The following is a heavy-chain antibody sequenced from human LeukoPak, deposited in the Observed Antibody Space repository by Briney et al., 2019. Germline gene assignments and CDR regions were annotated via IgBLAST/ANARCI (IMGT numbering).Heavy chain of an antibody. CDR3: ARGGSPPEALGDSFDI. CDR2: ISSSSSYI. V-gene: IGHV3-21*01. J-gene: IGHJ3*02. CDR1: GFTFSNFG. Sequence: AGGSLRLSCAASGFTFSNFGINWVRQAPGKGLEWVSSISSSSSYISYADSVKGRFTISRDNAKNTLYLQMNSLRAEDTAVYYCARGGSPPEALGDSFDIWGQGTMVTVSS. D-gene: IGHD1-26*01.